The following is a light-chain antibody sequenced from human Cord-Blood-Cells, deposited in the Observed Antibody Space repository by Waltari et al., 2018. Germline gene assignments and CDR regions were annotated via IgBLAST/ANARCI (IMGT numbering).Light chain of an antibody. Sequence: SSELTQDPAVSVALGQTVRITCQGDSLRSYYASWYQQKPGQAPVLGIYGKNNRPSGIPDRFSGSNSGNTASLTITGAQAEDEADYYWNSRDSSGNHVVFGGGTKLTVL. CDR2: GKN. V-gene: IGLV3-19*01. CDR1: SLRSYY. J-gene: IGLJ2*01. CDR3: NSRDSSGNHVV.